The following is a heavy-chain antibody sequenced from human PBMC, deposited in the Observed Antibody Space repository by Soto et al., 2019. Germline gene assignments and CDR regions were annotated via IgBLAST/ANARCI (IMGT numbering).Heavy chain of an antibody. CDR1: GFTFSSFA. D-gene: IGHD6-13*01. CDR2: ISSSGETT. J-gene: IGHJ6*02. V-gene: IGHV3-23*01. CDR3: MHDRTGNSCPCMVV. Sequence: EVHLLESGGGLVQPGGSLRLSCAASGFTFSSFAMTWVRQAPGEGLEWVSSISSSGETTYYSDSVKVRFTISRDISKNMVYLQMTSLRAEDTAVYFCMHDRTGNSCPCMVVWGQGTTVTVSS.